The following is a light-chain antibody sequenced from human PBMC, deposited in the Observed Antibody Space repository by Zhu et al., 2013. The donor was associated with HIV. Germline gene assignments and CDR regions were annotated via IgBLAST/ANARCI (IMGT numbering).Light chain of an antibody. CDR3: QQYINWPGT. Sequence: EIVMTQSPATLSVSPGERATLSCRASQSVSYNLAWYQQKPGQAPRLLIYGATTRATGIPARFSGGVSATEFTLTISSLQSEDFAIYYCQQYINWPGTFGQGTKVEIK. V-gene: IGKV3-15*01. CDR2: GAT. J-gene: IGKJ1*01. CDR1: QSVSYN.